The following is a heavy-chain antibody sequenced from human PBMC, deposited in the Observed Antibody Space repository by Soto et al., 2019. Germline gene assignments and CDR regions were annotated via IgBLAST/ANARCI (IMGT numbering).Heavy chain of an antibody. D-gene: IGHD3-3*01. J-gene: IGHJ4*02. CDR2: IYWNDDK. V-gene: IGHV2-5*01. Sequence: GPTLVNPTQTLTLTCTFSGFSLSTSGVGVGWIRQPPGKALEWLALIYWNDDKRYSPSLKSRLTITKDTSKNQVVLTMTNMDPVDTATYYCAHSLITIFGVVIMGDYFDYWGQGTLVTVSS. CDR3: AHSLITIFGVVIMGDYFDY. CDR1: GFSLSTSGVG.